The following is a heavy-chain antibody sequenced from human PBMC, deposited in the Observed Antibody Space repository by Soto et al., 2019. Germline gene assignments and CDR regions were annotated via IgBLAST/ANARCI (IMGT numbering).Heavy chain of an antibody. V-gene: IGHV1-69*06. J-gene: IGHJ6*02. CDR2: VIPMFATA. CDR3: GQGGLRWEQGTTYLYQVDV. CDR1: GGNLNNHA. Sequence: QVQLVQSGAEVKKPGSSVKVSCKVSGGNLNNHAITWVRQAPGQGLEWMGGVIPMFATAKYAQDFQGRVTITADTSTSTSDVDRTSPRSEDTAVYFSGQGGLRWEQGTTYLYQVDVWGQGTTVTVSS. D-gene: IGHD7-27*01.